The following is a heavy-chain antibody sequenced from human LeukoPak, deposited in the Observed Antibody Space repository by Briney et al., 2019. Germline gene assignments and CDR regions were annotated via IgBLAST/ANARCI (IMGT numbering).Heavy chain of an antibody. J-gene: IGHJ6*03. V-gene: IGHV3-23*01. CDR3: AKVGSTVTTYYYYYMDV. CDR2: ISGSGGSP. CDR1: GFTFSNYA. D-gene: IGHD4-11*01. Sequence: PGGSLRLSCVASGFTFSNYAMSWVRQAPGKGLEWVSAISGSGGSPYYADSVKGRFTISRDNSKNTVFLQMNSLRADDTAVYYCAKVGSTVTTYYYYYMDVWGQGTLVTVSS.